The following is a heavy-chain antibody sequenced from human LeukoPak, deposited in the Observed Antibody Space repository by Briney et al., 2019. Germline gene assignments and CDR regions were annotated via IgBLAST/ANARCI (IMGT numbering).Heavy chain of an antibody. CDR1: GYSFTSYW. CDR2: IYPGDSDT. V-gene: IGHV5-51*01. Sequence: GESLKISCKGSGYSFTSYWIGWVRQLPGKGLEWMGIIYPGDSDTRYSPSFQGQVTISADKSISTAYLQWSSLKASDTARYYCARRSRGIYYYYGVDVWGQGTTVTVSS. CDR3: ARRSRGIYYYYGVDV. J-gene: IGHJ6*02.